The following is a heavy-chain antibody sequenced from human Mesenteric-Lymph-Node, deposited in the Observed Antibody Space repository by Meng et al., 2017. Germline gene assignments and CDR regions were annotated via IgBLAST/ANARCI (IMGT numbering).Heavy chain of an antibody. D-gene: IGHD1-26*01. Sequence: SETLSLTCTVSGGSISSGSLHWGWIRQPPGKGLEWIGTIHYSGRTYYNPSLKSRVTISVDTSKNQFSLKLSSVTAADTAVYYCASGSGSYYYWGQGTLVTVSS. CDR3: ASGSGSYYY. V-gene: IGHV4-39*07. CDR1: GGSISSGSLH. J-gene: IGHJ4*02. CDR2: IHYSGRT.